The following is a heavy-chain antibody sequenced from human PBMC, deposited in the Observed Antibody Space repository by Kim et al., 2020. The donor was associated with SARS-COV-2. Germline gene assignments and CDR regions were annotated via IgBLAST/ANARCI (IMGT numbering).Heavy chain of an antibody. J-gene: IGHJ4*02. CDR2: IWYDGSNK. Sequence: GGSLRLSCAASGFTFSTYGMHWVRQAPGKGLEWVAVIWYDGSNKFYADSVKDRFTISRDNSKNTLYLQMNSLRAEDTAVYYCARDQLVSDPGGFDYWGQGTLVTVSS. CDR3: ARDQLVSDPGGFDY. D-gene: IGHD6-6*01. V-gene: IGHV3-33*01. CDR1: GFTFSTYG.